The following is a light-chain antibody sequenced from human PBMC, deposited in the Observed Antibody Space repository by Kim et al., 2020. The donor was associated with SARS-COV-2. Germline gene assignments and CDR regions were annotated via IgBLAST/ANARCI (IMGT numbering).Light chain of an antibody. CDR3: QQYKSYSWT. J-gene: IGKJ1*01. Sequence: ASVGDRVTITCRASQSISSWLAWYQQKPGTAPKLLIYDASNLESEVPSRFSGSGSGTEFTLTITGLQPDDFASYYCQQYKSYSWTFGQGTKVDIK. V-gene: IGKV1-5*01. CDR1: QSISSW. CDR2: DAS.